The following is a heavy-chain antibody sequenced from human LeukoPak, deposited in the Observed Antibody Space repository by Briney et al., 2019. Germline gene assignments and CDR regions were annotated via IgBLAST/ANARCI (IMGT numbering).Heavy chain of an antibody. CDR2: INPNSGGT. CDR3: ARVEYNWNVNWFDP. D-gene: IGHD1-1*01. CDR1: GYTFTGYY. V-gene: IGHV1-2*02. J-gene: IGHJ5*02. Sequence: ASVKVSCKASGYTFTGYYMHWVRQAPGQGLEWMGWINPNSGGTNYAQKFQGRVTMTRDTSISTAYMELSRLRSDDTAVYYCARVEYNWNVNWFDPWGQGTLVTVSS.